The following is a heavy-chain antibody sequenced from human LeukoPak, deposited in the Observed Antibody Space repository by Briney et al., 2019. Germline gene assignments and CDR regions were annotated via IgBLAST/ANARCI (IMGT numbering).Heavy chain of an antibody. CDR2: IGSGGAI. CDR3: AREGYYGGFDI. Sequence: GGSLRLSCAASGFTFSAYSMNWVRQAPGKGLEWVSYIGSGGAIYHAESVKGRFTISRDNAKNSLWLQMNSLRDEDTSVYYCAREGYYGGFDIWGHGTKVTVSS. CDR1: GFTFSAYS. J-gene: IGHJ3*02. V-gene: IGHV3-48*02. D-gene: IGHD3-10*01.